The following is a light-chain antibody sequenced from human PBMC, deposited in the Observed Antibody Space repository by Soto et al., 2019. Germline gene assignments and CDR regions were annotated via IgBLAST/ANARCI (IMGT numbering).Light chain of an antibody. CDR1: QSVSSN. CDR3: QHYNNWPRT. CDR2: GAS. J-gene: IGKJ1*01. Sequence: EIVMTQSPATLSVSPGERATLSCRASQSVSSNLAWYQQKPGQAPRLLIYGASTRATGIPASFSGSGSGTEFTLTICSLQSEDFAVYYCQHYNNWPRTFGQGTKVEIK. V-gene: IGKV3-15*01.